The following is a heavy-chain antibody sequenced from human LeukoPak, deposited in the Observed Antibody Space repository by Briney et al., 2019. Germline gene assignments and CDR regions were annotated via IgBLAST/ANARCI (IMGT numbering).Heavy chain of an antibody. D-gene: IGHD6-13*01. CDR3: ARGAAAAGTGYYFDY. V-gene: IGHV1-2*02. J-gene: IGHJ4*02. Sequence: ASVQVSCKASGYTFTGYYMHWVRQAPGQGPEWMGWINPNSGGTNYAQKFQGRVTMTRDTSISTAYMELSRLRSDDTAVYYCARGAAAAGTGYYFDYWGQGTLVTVSS. CDR1: GYTFTGYY. CDR2: INPNSGGT.